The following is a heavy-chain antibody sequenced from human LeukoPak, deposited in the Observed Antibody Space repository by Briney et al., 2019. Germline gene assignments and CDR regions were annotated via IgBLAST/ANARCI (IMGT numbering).Heavy chain of an antibody. J-gene: IGHJ4*02. CDR3: ARFAGGSLVLDY. V-gene: IGHV4-59*01. D-gene: IGHD6-13*01. CDR1: GGSISSYH. CDR2: IYYSGST. Sequence: SETLSLTCTVSGGSISSYHWSWIRQPPGKGLEWIGYIYYSGSTNYNPSLKSRVTISVDTSKNQFSLKLSSVTAADTAVYYCARFAGGSLVLDYWGQGTLVTVSS.